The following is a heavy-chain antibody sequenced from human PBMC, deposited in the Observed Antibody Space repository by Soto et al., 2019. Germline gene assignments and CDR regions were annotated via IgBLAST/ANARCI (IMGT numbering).Heavy chain of an antibody. J-gene: IGHJ2*01. CDR1: GFTFSSYA. V-gene: IGHV3-30-3*01. CDR3: ARLNSSSSYWYFDL. CDR2: ISYGGSNK. Sequence: GGSLRLSCAASGFTFSSYAMHWVRQAPGKGLEWVSVISYGGSNKYYADPVKGRFTISRDNSKNTLYLQMNSLRVEDTDVYYCARLNSSSSYWYFDLWGRGTLVTVSS. D-gene: IGHD6-6*01.